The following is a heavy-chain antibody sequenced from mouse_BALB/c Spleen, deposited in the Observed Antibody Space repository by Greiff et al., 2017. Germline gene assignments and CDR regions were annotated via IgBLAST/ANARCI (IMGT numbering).Heavy chain of an antibody. CDR3: KTMSTTDEFAY. J-gene: IGHJ3*01. CDR2: IDPENGDT. Sequence: EVQLQQSGAELVRPGASVKLSCTASGFNITDYYMHWVKQRPEQGLEWIGWIDPENGDTEYAPKFQGKATMTADTSSNTAYLQLSSLTSEDTAVYCCKTMSTTDEFAYWGQGTLVTVSA. CDR1: GFNITDYY. V-gene: IGHV14-4*02. D-gene: IGHD2-4*01.